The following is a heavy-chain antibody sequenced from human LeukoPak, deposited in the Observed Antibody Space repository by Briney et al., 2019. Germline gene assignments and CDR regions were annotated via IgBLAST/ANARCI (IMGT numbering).Heavy chain of an antibody. CDR1: GYTFTGYY. Sequence: GASVKVSCKASGYTFTGYYMHWVRQAPGQGLEWMGRINPNSGGTNSAQKFQGRVTMTRDTSISTAYMELSRLRSDDTAVYYCARAQWPYYYMDVWGKGTTVTVS. CDR3: ARAQWPYYYMDV. V-gene: IGHV1-2*06. J-gene: IGHJ6*03. D-gene: IGHD2-8*01. CDR2: INPNSGGT.